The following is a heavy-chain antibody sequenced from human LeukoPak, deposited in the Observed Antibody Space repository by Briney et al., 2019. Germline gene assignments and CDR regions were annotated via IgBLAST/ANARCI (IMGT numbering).Heavy chain of an antibody. Sequence: PGGSLRLSCAASGFTFSSYSMNWVRQAPGKGLEWVPSISSSSSYIYYADSVKGRFTISRDNAKNSLYLQMNSLRAEDTAVYYCAKAGIAAAGTNWFDPWGQGTLVTVSS. CDR1: GFTFSSYS. D-gene: IGHD6-13*01. CDR3: AKAGIAAAGTNWFDP. V-gene: IGHV3-21*01. CDR2: ISSSSSYI. J-gene: IGHJ5*02.